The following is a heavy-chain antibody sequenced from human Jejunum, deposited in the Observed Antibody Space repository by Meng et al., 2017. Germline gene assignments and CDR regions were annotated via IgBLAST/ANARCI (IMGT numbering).Heavy chain of an antibody. J-gene: IGHJ4*02. Sequence: ASVKVSCKASGYTFTDYYMQWVRQAPGQGLEWMGRINPNSGGTNYAQKFQGRVTLTRDTSISTAYMELSRLSADDTALYYCARGYNYGDYWGQGSLVTSPQ. CDR1: GYTFTDYY. CDR3: ARGYNYGDY. V-gene: IGHV1-2*06. CDR2: INPNSGGT. D-gene: IGHD5-18*01.